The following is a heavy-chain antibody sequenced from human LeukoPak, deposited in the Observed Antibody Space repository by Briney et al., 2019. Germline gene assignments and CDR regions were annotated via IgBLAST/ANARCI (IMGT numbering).Heavy chain of an antibody. CDR1: GFTFNINW. D-gene: IGHD6-13*01. Sequence: GGSLRLSCAASGFTFNINWMHWARQAPGKGLEWVASINPGGGGKYYVESLKGRFTISRDDAKNSLYLQMNSLRAEDTAVHYCVKDGIWSFDYWGQGTLVTVSS. V-gene: IGHV3-7*01. CDR3: VKDGIWSFDY. J-gene: IGHJ4*02. CDR2: INPGGGGK.